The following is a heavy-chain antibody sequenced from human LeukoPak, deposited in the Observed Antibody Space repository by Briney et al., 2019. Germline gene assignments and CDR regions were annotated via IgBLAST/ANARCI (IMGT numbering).Heavy chain of an antibody. D-gene: IGHD3/OR15-3a*01. CDR1: GFTFSNYG. V-gene: IGHV3-23*01. J-gene: IGHJ4*02. CDR3: AKHFCTGLDCSLFDS. CDR2: IRSAVDTT. Sequence: GGSLRLSRAASGFTFSNYGVSWVRQAPGKGLEWVSGIRSAVDTTHYADSVKGRFIISRDNSKNTLSLQLNSLRPEDTALYYCAKHFCTGLDCSLFDSWGQGTLVTVSS.